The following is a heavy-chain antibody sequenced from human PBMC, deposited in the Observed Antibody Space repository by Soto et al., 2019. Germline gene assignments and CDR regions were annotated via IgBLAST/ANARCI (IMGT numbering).Heavy chain of an antibody. CDR3: ARAGSISMIVVTNFDP. J-gene: IGHJ5*02. D-gene: IGHD3-22*01. Sequence: QVQLVESVGGVVQPGRSLRLSCAASGFNFRSYAMHWVRQAPGKGLEWVAVISYDGSNKYYADSVKGRFTISRDNSKNTLYLQMNSLRAEDTAVYYCARAGSISMIVVTNFDPWGQGTLVTVSS. V-gene: IGHV3-30-3*01. CDR1: GFNFRSYA. CDR2: ISYDGSNK.